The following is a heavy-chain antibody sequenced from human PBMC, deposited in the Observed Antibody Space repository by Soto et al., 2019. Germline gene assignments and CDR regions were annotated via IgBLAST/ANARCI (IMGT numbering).Heavy chain of an antibody. D-gene: IGHD6-19*01. CDR3: ARPGSVETREFFDY. CDR1: GYTFTSYC. CDR2: VYPVDSDA. V-gene: IGHV5-51*01. Sequence: PGDALNISCASSGYTFTSYCIFLVRQMPGKCLGWMGIVYPVDSDARYSPSFLGQVTISADRSITTAYLQWSSLKASDTSIYYCARPGSVETREFFDYWGQGTLVTVSS. J-gene: IGHJ4*02.